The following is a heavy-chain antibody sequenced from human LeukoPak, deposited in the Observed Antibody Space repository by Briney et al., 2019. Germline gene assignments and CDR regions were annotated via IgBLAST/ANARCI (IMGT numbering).Heavy chain of an antibody. Sequence: ASVKVSCKASGYTFTSYDINWVRQATGQGLEWMGIINPSGGSTSYAQKFQGRVTMTRDMSTSTVYMELSSLRSEDTAVYYCARALAQMGFITMVRGPTRGLDYWGQGTLVTVSS. D-gene: IGHD3-10*01. CDR2: INPSGGST. CDR3: ARALAQMGFITMVRGPTRGLDY. J-gene: IGHJ4*02. V-gene: IGHV1-46*01. CDR1: GYTFTSYD.